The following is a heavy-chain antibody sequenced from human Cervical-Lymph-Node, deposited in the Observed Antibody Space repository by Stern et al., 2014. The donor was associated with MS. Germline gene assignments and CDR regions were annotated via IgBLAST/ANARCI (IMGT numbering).Heavy chain of an antibody. D-gene: IGHD3-16*01. CDR3: ARGGLWGAYAPMDV. V-gene: IGHV3-33*01. J-gene: IGHJ6*02. CDR2: IWHDGSIK. CDR1: GFTFSSYG. Sequence: VQLVQSGGGVVQPGRSLRLSCVASGFTFSSYGMHWVRQAPGKGLEWVTVIWHDGSIKQYEDSVMGRFTISKDNDRSTLYLQMNSLRAEDTAVYYCARGGLWGAYAPMDVWGQGTTVTVSS.